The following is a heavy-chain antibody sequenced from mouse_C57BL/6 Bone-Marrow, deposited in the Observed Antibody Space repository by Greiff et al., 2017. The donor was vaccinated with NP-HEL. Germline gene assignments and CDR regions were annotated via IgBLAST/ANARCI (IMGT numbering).Heavy chain of an antibody. D-gene: IGHD2-1*01. J-gene: IGHJ2*01. CDR1: GYTFTDHT. V-gene: IGHV1-78*01. CDR3: ARWGYGKSLYFDY. CDR2: IYPRDGST. Sequence: LQESDAELVKPGASVKISCKVSGYTFTDHTIHWMKQRPEQGLEWIGYIYPRDGSTKYNEKFKGKATLTADKSSSTAYMQLNSLTSEDSAVYFCARWGYGKSLYFDYWGQGTTLTVSS.